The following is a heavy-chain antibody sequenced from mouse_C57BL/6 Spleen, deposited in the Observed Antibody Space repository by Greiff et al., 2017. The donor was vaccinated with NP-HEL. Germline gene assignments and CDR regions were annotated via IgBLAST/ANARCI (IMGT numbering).Heavy chain of an antibody. J-gene: IGHJ4*01. CDR1: GYAFSRSW. Sequence: QVQLQQSGPELVKPGASVQISCKASGYAFSRSWMNWVKQRPGKGLEWIGRIYPGDGDTNYNGKFKGKATLTADKSSSTAYMQLSSLTSEDSAVYFCARGVYDYAMDYWGQGTSVTVSS. V-gene: IGHV1-82*01. D-gene: IGHD2-12*01. CDR2: IYPGDGDT. CDR3: ARGVYDYAMDY.